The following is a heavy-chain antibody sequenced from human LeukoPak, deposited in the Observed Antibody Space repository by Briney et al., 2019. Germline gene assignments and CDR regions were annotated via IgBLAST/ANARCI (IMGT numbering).Heavy chain of an antibody. CDR2: IYTSGST. V-gene: IGHV4-61*02. J-gene: IGHJ3*02. CDR1: GGSISSGSYY. CDR3: ARATYHYDSSGRTDAFDI. D-gene: IGHD3-22*01. Sequence: PSETLSLTCTVSGGSISSGSYYWSWIRQPAGKGLEWIGRIYTSGSTNYNPSLKSRVTISVDTSKNQFSLKLSSVTAADTAVYYCARATYHYDSSGRTDAFDIWGQGTMVTVSS.